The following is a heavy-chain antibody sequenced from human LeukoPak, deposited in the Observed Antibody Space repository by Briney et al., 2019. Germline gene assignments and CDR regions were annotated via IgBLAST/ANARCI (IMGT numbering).Heavy chain of an antibody. CDR2: IIPIFGIA. CDR3: ARDRTDYSNLYYGMDV. Sequence: SVKVSCKASGGTFSSYAICWVRQAPGQGLEWMGRIIPIFGIANYAQKFQGRVTITADKSTSTAYMELSSLRSDDTAVYYCARDRTDYSNLYYGMDVWGQGTTVTVSS. J-gene: IGHJ6*02. CDR1: GGTFSSYA. D-gene: IGHD4-11*01. V-gene: IGHV1-69*04.